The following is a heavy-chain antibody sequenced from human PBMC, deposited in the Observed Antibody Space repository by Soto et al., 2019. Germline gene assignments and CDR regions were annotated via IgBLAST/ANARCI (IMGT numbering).Heavy chain of an antibody. V-gene: IGHV4-34*01. CDR1: GGSFSGYY. J-gene: IGHJ6*02. D-gene: IGHD3-10*01. CDR2: INHSGST. CDR3: ARAGRGGLLWFGELFDYYYYYGMDV. Sequence: PWETLSLTCAVYGGSFSGYYWSWIRQPPGKGLEWIGEINHSGSTNYNPSLKSRVTISVDTSKNRFSLKLSSVTAADTAVYYCARAGRGGLLWFGELFDYYYYYGMDVWGQGTTVTVSS.